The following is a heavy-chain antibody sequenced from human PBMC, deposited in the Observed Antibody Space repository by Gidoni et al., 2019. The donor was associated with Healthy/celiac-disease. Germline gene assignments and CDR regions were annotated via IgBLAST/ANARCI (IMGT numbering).Heavy chain of an antibody. Sequence: EVQLVESGGGLVQPGGSLRLSCAASGFTFSSYWMSWVRQAPGKGLEWVANIKQDGSEKYYVDSVKGRFTISRDNAKNSLYLQMNSLRAEDTAVYYCAREDYGDLLGIDYWGQGTLVTVSS. D-gene: IGHD4-17*01. CDR3: AREDYGDLLGIDY. V-gene: IGHV3-7*03. CDR1: GFTFSSYW. J-gene: IGHJ4*02. CDR2: IKQDGSEK.